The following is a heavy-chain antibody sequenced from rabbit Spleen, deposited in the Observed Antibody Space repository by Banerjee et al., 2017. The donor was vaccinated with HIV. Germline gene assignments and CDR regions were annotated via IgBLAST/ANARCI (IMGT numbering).Heavy chain of an antibody. D-gene: IGHD4-1*01. J-gene: IGHJ4*01. CDR1: GFSFSSGYY. V-gene: IGHV1S40*01. CDR3: ARGASGWNDYFNL. Sequence: QSLEESGGGLVQPEGSLTLTCSTSGFSFSSGYYMCWVRQAPGKGLEWIACIYDGSSGSPYYASWAKGRFTISKTSSTTVTLQMTSLTAADTATYFCARGASGWNDYFNLWGPGTLVTVS. CDR2: IYDGSSGSP.